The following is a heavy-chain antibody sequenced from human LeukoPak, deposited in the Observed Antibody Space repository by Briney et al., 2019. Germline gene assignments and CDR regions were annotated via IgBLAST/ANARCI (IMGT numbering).Heavy chain of an antibody. CDR1: GGTFSSYA. Sequence: SVKVSCKASGGTFSSYAISWVRQAPGQGLEWMGGIIPIFGTANYAQKFQGRVTITADESTSTAYMELSSLRSEDTAVYYCARGRYDYVWGSPQYYFDYWGQGTLVTVSS. CDR3: ARGRYDYVWGSPQYYFDY. V-gene: IGHV1-69*13. CDR2: IIPIFGTA. J-gene: IGHJ4*02. D-gene: IGHD3-16*01.